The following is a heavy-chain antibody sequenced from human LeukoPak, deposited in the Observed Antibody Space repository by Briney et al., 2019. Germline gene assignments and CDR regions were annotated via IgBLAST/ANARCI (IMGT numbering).Heavy chain of an antibody. CDR1: GGTFSSYA. J-gene: IGHJ6*02. CDR2: IIPILGIA. Sequence: GASVKVSCKASGGTFSSYAISWVRQAPGRGLEWMGRIIPILGIANYAQKFQGRVTITADKSTSTAYMELSSLRSEDTAVYYCARDQQSYVTSKSPFYGMDVWGQGTTVTVSS. CDR3: ARDQQSYVTSKSPFYGMDV. V-gene: IGHV1-69*04. D-gene: IGHD4-17*01.